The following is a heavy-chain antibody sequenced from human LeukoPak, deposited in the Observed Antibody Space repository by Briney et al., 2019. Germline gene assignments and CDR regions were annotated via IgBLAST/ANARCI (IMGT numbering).Heavy chain of an antibody. D-gene: IGHD3-10*01. CDR3: AKDSLYGSGSDFDY. V-gene: IGHV3-30-3*01. CDR2: ISYDGSNK. J-gene: IGHJ4*02. CDR1: GFTFSSYA. Sequence: GGSLRLSCAASGFTFSSYAMHWVRQAPGKGLEWVAVISYDGSNKYYADSVKGRFTISRDNSKNTLYLQMNSLRAEDTAVYYCAKDSLYGSGSDFDYWGQGTLVTVSS.